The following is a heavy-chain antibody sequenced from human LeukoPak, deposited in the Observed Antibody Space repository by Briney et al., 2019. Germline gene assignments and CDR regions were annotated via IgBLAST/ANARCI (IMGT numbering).Heavy chain of an antibody. CDR2: INPSGGST. V-gene: IGHV1-46*01. CDR1: GYTFTSYY. CDR3: ARDGDELAANYYFDY. Sequence: GASVNVSCKASGYTFTSYYMHWVRQAPGQGLEWMGIINPSGGSTSYAQKFQGRVTMIRDTSTSTVYMELSSLRSEDTAVYYCARDGDELAANYYFDYWGQGTLVTVSS. D-gene: IGHD6-25*01. J-gene: IGHJ4*02.